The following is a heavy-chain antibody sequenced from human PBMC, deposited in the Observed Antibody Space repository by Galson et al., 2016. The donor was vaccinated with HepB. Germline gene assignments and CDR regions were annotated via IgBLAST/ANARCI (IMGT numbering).Heavy chain of an antibody. D-gene: IGHD3-22*01. Sequence: ETLSLTCAVSGGSITSSNWWSWVRQSPGKGLEWIAEIYHTGGTNYNPSLRSRATISLDKSRNQFSLMLTSLTAADTAVYYCAKTVRYYYDSSAFPARGYWSGIDPWGQGTLVSVSS. V-gene: IGHV4-4*02. CDR3: AKTVRYYYDSSAFPARGYWSGIDP. J-gene: IGHJ5*02. CDR2: IYHTGGT. CDR1: GGSITSSNW.